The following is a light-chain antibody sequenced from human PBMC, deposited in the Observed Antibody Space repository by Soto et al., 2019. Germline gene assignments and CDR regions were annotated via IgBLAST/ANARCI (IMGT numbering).Light chain of an antibody. CDR2: LNSDGSH. V-gene: IGLV4-69*01. Sequence: QLVRTQSPSASASLGASVKLTCTLSSGHSSYVIAWHQQQPEKGPRYLMKLNSDGSHSKGDGIPDRFSGSSSGAERYLTISSLKSDDEADYYCQTWGSGNVVFGGGTKVTVL. CDR1: SGHSSYV. CDR3: QTWGSGNVV. J-gene: IGLJ2*01.